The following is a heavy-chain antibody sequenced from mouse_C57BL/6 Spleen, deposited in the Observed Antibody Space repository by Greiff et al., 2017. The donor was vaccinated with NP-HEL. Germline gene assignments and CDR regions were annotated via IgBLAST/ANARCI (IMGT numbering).Heavy chain of an antibody. J-gene: IGHJ4*01. CDR3: ARGHYDYDRAMDY. CDR2: IDPSDSYT. D-gene: IGHD2-4*01. V-gene: IGHV1-69*01. Sequence: QVQLQQPGAELVMPGASVKLSCKASGYTFTSSWMHWVKQRPGQGLAWIGEIDPSDSYTNYNQKFKGKSTLTVDKSSSTAYMQLSSLTSEDSAVYYCARGHYDYDRAMDYWGQGTSVTVSS. CDR1: GYTFTSSW.